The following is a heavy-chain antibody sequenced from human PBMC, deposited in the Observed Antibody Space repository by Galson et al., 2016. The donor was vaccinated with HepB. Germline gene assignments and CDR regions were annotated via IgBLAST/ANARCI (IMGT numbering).Heavy chain of an antibody. V-gene: IGHV4-39*07. Sequence: WGWIRQTPGKGLEWIGSMSSSGSTYYSPSLKGRVTISLDTSKNQFFLMLNSVTVADTAVYYCARDRSPGDPKYSDYWGQGTQVTVSS. D-gene: IGHD7-27*01. CDR3: ARDRSPGDPKYSDY. J-gene: IGHJ4*02. CDR2: MSSSGST.